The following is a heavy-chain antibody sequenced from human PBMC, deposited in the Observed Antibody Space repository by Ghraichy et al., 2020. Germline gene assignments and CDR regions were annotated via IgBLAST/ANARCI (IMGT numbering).Heavy chain of an antibody. Sequence: SETLSLTCAVYGGSFSGYYWSWIRQPPGKGLEWIGEINHSGSTNYNPSLKSRVTISVDTSKNQFSLKLSSVTAADTAVYYCAREDGSSGYIDYWGQGTLVTVSS. CDR1: GGSFSGYY. D-gene: IGHD3-22*01. J-gene: IGHJ4*02. CDR2: INHSGST. CDR3: AREDGSSGYIDY. V-gene: IGHV4-34*01.